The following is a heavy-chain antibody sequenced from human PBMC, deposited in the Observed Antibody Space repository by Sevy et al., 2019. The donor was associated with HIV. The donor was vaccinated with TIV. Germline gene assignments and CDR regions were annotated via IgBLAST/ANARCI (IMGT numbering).Heavy chain of an antibody. V-gene: IGHV3-53*01. Sequence: GGSLRLSCEASGFSVSSNYMAWVRQAPGKGLEWVSVIYSGKSTDYRDSVNGRFTISRDSSKNTLYLQMDSLRADDTAVYHCAGVQSHTGWFDYWGQGSLVTVSS. CDR1: GFSVSSNY. J-gene: IGHJ4*02. CDR3: AGVQSHTGWFDY. CDR2: IYSGKST. D-gene: IGHD6-19*01.